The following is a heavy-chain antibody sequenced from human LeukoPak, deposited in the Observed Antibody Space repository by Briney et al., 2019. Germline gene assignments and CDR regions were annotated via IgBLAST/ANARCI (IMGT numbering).Heavy chain of an antibody. CDR1: GFTFSSYA. V-gene: IGHV3-23*01. D-gene: IGHD6-19*01. J-gene: IGHJ4*02. CDR2: ISGSGGST. Sequence: GGSLRLSCAASGFTFSSYAMSWVRQAPGKGLEWVSAISGSGGSTYYADSVKGRFTISRDNSKNTLYLQMNSLRAEDTALYYCAREETSGWYSYWGQGTLVTVSS. CDR3: AREETSGWYSY.